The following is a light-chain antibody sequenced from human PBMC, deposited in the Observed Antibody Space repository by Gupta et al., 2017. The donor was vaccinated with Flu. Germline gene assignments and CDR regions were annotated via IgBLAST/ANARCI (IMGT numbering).Light chain of an antibody. CDR3: SSKRSSSALAI. J-gene: IGLJ2*01. CDR2: EVS. CDR1: SNDVCGYNF. V-gene: IGLV2-14*01. Sequence: QSALTQTASVSGSPGQPLTISCTGTSNDVCGYNFVSWYQQHPGKAPKLMIYEVSDRPSGVSNRFSGSKSGNTASLTISGLQADDEADYYCSSKRSSSALAIFGGGTRLTVL.